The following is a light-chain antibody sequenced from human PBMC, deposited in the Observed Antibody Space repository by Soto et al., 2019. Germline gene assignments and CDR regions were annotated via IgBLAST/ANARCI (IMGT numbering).Light chain of an antibody. CDR3: QQYGSSPV. CDR2: TES. Sequence: SASVGDSVTITCRASQSISSHLNWYQQKSGTAPKLLIYTESNLQRGVPSRFSGSGSGTDFTLTISRLEPEDFAVYYCQQYGSSPVFGQGTRLEIK. J-gene: IGKJ5*01. V-gene: IGKV1-39*02. CDR1: QSISSH.